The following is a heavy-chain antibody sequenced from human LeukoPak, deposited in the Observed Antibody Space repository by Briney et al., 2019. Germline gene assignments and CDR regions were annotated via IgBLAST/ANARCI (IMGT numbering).Heavy chain of an antibody. V-gene: IGHV1-69*04. Sequence: SVKVSCKASGGTFSSYAISWVRQAPGQGLEWMERIIPIFGIANYAQKFQGRVTITADKSTSTAYMELSSLRSEDTAVYYCARSLWFGESRGGSLSSNWFDPWGQGTLVTVSS. J-gene: IGHJ5*02. CDR3: ARSLWFGESRGGSLSSNWFDP. CDR1: GGTFSSYA. D-gene: IGHD3-10*01. CDR2: IIPIFGIA.